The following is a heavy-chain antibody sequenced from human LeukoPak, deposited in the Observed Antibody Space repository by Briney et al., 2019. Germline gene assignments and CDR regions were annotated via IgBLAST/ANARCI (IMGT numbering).Heavy chain of an antibody. CDR2: MYYSGGT. CDR1: GGSISSSSHY. V-gene: IGHV4-39*01. CDR3: ARLVRYCSTDTCYPFDY. D-gene: IGHD2-2*01. J-gene: IGHJ4*02. Sequence: SETLSLTCTVSGGSISSSSHYWGWIRQPPGKGLEWIGSMYYSGGTYYNPSLKSRVTISIETSKNQFSLKLNSVTAADPAVYFCARLVRYCSTDTCYPFDYWGQGTLVTVSS.